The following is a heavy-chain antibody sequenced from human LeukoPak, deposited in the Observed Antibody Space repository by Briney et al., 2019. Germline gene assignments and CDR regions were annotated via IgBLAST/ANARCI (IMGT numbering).Heavy chain of an antibody. J-gene: IGHJ4*02. Sequence: GGSLRLSCAASGFTFSSYSMNWVRQAPGKGLEWVSSISSSSSYIYYADSVKGRFTISRDNAKNSLYLQVNSLRAEDTAVYYCARAGYCSSTSCYALDYWGQGTLVTVSS. V-gene: IGHV3-21*01. CDR2: ISSSSSYI. D-gene: IGHD2-2*03. CDR1: GFTFSSYS. CDR3: ARAGYCSSTSCYALDY.